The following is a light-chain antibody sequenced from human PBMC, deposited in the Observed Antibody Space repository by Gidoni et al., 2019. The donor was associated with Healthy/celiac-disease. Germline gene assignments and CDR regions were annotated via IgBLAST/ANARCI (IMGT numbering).Light chain of an antibody. J-gene: IGKJ2*02. CDR1: QSVSSSY. CDR3: QQYSSSPWT. CDR2: GSS. Sequence: EIVLTQSPGTLSLSPGERATLSCRASQSVSSSYFACYQQKPGQPPMLLIDGSSSTATGPPDMFGGSGSATDFPLTSSRLKPEDFAVYCCQQYSSSPWTFGQGTKLEIK. V-gene: IGKV3-20*01.